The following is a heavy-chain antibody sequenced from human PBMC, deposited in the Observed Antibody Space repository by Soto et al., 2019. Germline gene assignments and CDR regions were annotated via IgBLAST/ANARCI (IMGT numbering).Heavy chain of an antibody. CDR1: GGSISSGGYY. V-gene: IGHV4-31*03. J-gene: IGHJ4*02. CDR2: IYYSGST. Sequence: SETLSLTCTVSGGSISSGGYYWSWIRQHPGKGLEWIGYIYYSGSTYYNPSLKSRVTISVDTSKNQFSLKLSSVTAADTAVYYCARVGYYYGSEDIDYWGQGTLVTVSS. CDR3: ARVGYYYGSEDIDY. D-gene: IGHD3-10*01.